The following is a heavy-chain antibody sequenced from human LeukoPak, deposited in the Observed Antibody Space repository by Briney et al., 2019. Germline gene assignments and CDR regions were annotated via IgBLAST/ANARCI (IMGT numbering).Heavy chain of an antibody. V-gene: IGHV4-34*01. CDR2: INHSGST. Sequence: SETLSLTCAVYRGSFSGYYWSWIRRPPGKGLEWIGEINHSGSTNYNPSLKSRVTISVDTSKNQFSLKLSSVTAADTAVYYCARGVVRGVPDYWGQGTLATVSS. CDR1: RGSFSGYY. D-gene: IGHD3-10*01. J-gene: IGHJ4*02. CDR3: ARGVVRGVPDY.